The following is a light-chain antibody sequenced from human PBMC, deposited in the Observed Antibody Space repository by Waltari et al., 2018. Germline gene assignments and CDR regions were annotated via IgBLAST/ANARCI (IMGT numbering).Light chain of an antibody. Sequence: QSVLTQPPSVSGAPGQRVTISCTGSGSNIRAGYAVHWYQQLPRAAPKLLIYGSTSRPLGVPARFFGSTSGTSASLAITGLQAEDEADYYCQSYDTSLSVVFGGGTKLTVL. V-gene: IGLV1-40*01. CDR3: QSYDTSLSVV. CDR2: GST. CDR1: GSNIRAGYA. J-gene: IGLJ3*02.